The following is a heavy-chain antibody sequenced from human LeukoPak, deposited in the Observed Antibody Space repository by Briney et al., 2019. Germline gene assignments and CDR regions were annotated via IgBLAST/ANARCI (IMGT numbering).Heavy chain of an antibody. Sequence: GGSLRLSCAASGFSSSSYEMNWVRQAPGKGLQWVSDISSSGTTIYYADSVKGRFTISRDNAKNSLYLQMNSLRAEDTALYYCAKDTGQWPVRTFDYWGQGTLVTVSS. D-gene: IGHD6-19*01. CDR3: AKDTGQWPVRTFDY. CDR2: ISSSGTTI. J-gene: IGHJ4*02. V-gene: IGHV3-48*03. CDR1: GFSSSSYE.